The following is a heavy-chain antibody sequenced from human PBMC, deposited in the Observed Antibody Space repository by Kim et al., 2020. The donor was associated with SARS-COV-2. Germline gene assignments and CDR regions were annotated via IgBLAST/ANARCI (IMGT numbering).Heavy chain of an antibody. V-gene: IGHV1-3*01. CDR1: GYTFTSYA. CDR2: INAGNGNT. J-gene: IGHJ6*02. D-gene: IGHD5-12*01. Sequence: ASVKVSCKASGYTFTSYAMHWVRQAPGQRLEWMGWINAGNGNTKYSQKFQGRVTITRDTSASTAYMELSSLRSEDTAVYYCARGWPWIYPYYYYGMDVWGQGTTVTVSS. CDR3: ARGWPWIYPYYYYGMDV.